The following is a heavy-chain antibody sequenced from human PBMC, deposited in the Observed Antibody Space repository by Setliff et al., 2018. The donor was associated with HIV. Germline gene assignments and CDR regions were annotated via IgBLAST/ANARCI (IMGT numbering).Heavy chain of an antibody. D-gene: IGHD3-22*01. V-gene: IGHV4-38-2*02. CDR3: ARDYYDSSGYIFFPGLPDY. Sequence: PSETLSLTCAVSGYSISSGYYWGWIRQPPGKGLEWIGSIYHSGSTYYNPSLKSRVTISVDTSKNQFSLKLSSVTAADTAVYYCARDYYDSSGYIFFPGLPDYWGQGTLVTVSS. CDR2: IYHSGST. CDR1: GYSISSGYY. J-gene: IGHJ4*02.